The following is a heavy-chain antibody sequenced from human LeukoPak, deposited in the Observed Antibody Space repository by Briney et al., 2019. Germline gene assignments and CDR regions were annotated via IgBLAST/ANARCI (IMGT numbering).Heavy chain of an antibody. CDR2: INPNSGGT. V-gene: IGHV1-2*02. D-gene: IGHD3-10*01. CDR1: GYTFTGYY. CDR3: ARVAGELLYSLDY. J-gene: IGHJ4*02. Sequence: GASVKVSCKASGYTFTGYYMHWVRQAPGQGLEWMGWINPNSGGTNYAQKFQGRVTMTRDTSISTAYMELRRLRSDDTAVYYCARVAGELLYSLDYWGQGTLVTVSS.